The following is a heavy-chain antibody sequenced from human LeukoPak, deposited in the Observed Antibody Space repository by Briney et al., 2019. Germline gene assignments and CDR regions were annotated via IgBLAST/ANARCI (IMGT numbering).Heavy chain of an antibody. CDR3: ARYSHY. J-gene: IGHJ4*02. CDR1: GRSLRSYY. V-gene: IGHV3-11*04. CDR2: ISSSSSTI. Sequence: LSLTCTLSGRSLRSYYWSWILQPQGKGQEWVPYISSSSSTIYYADSVKGRYTVPRDNAKNSLYLQMNSLRGEDTAVYYCARYSHYWGQGTLVTVPS. D-gene: IGHD2-21*01.